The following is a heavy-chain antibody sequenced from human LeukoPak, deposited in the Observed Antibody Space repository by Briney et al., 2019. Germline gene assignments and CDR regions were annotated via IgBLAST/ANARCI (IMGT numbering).Heavy chain of an antibody. V-gene: IGHV4-59*05. Sequence: PSETLSLTCTVSGGSISSYYWSWIRQPPGKGLEWIGSIYYSGSTYYNPSLKSRVTISVDTSKNHFSLKLSSVTAADTAVYYCATSSSGWYLDYFDYWGQGTLVTVSS. CDR2: IYYSGST. D-gene: IGHD6-19*01. CDR3: ATSSSGWYLDYFDY. CDR1: GGSISSYY. J-gene: IGHJ4*02.